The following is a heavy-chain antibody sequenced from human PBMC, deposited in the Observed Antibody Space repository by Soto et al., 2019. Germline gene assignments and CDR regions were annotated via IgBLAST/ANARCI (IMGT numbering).Heavy chain of an antibody. CDR1: GGSISSGGYS. CDR3: ARVPAY. Sequence: QLQLQESGSGLVKPSQTLSLTCAVSGGSISSGGYSWGWIRQPPGKGLEWIGYIYHSGSTYYNPSLKSRVTISVDRSKNQFSLKLSSVTAADPAVYYCARVPAYWGQGTLVTVSS. CDR2: IYHSGST. V-gene: IGHV4-30-2*01. J-gene: IGHJ4*02.